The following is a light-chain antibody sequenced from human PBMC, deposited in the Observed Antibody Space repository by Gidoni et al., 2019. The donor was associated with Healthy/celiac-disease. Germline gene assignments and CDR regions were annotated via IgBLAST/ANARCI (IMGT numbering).Light chain of an antibody. V-gene: IGLV1-40*01. Sequence: QSALTQPPSVSEAPGQRVTISCTGSISNIGAGYDVHWYQQLTGTAPKLLSYANSNRPSGVPDRFSGSKSGTSASLASTGLQAEYEADYYCQSYDSSLSGSGVFGGGTKLTVL. J-gene: IGLJ3*02. CDR3: QSYDSSLSGSGV. CDR2: ANS. CDR1: ISNIGAGYD.